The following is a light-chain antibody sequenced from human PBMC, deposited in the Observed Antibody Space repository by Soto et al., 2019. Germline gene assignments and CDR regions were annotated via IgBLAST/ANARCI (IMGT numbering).Light chain of an antibody. CDR3: QKYYSAPWS. Sequence: DIEMTQSPSSMSASVGDRVIITCRARQGISNSLAWYQQRPGKVPKLMIYAASTLQSGVPSPFSGSGSGTDFTLTISSLQPEDVASYYCQKYYSAPWSFGQGTEVDIK. V-gene: IGKV1-27*01. CDR1: QGISNS. J-gene: IGKJ1*01. CDR2: AAS.